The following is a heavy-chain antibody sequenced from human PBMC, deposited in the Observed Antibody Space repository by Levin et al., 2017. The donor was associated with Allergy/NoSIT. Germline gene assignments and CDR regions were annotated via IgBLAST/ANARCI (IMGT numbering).Heavy chain of an antibody. J-gene: IGHJ4*02. V-gene: IGHV3-9*01. CDR3: AKDKNYYGSGPHDY. Sequence: SLKISCAASGFTFDDYAMHWVRQAPGKGLEWVSGISWNSGSIGYADSVKGRFTISRDNAKNSLYLQMNSLRAEDTALYYCAKDKNYYGSGPHDYWGQGTLVTVSS. CDR1: GFTFDDYA. CDR2: ISWNSGSI. D-gene: IGHD3-10*01.